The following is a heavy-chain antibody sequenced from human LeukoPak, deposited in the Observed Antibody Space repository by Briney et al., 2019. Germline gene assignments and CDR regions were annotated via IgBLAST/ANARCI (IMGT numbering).Heavy chain of an antibody. Sequence: GGSLRLSCAASGFSFSGNHMNWVRQAPGKGLEWVSYISSNSRDIYYADSVMGRFTISRDNSKNTLYLQMNSLRAEDTAVYYCAKDGDSSSLDAFDIWGQGTMVTVSS. CDR1: GFSFSGNH. CDR2: ISSNSRDI. V-gene: IGHV3-48*01. J-gene: IGHJ3*02. CDR3: AKDGDSSSLDAFDI. D-gene: IGHD6-6*01.